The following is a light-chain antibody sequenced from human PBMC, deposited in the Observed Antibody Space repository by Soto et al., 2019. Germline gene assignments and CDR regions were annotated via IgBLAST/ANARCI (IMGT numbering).Light chain of an antibody. V-gene: IGLV2-14*01. CDR1: NSDIGGYNY. Sequence: QSVLTQPASVSGSPGQSITISCTGTNSDIGGYNYVSWYQQHPGKAPKLMIYEVSNRPSGVSNRFSGSKSGNTASLTISGLQAEDEADYYCSSHTSSSTLVVFGGGTKLTVL. J-gene: IGLJ2*01. CDR2: EVS. CDR3: SSHTSSSTLVV.